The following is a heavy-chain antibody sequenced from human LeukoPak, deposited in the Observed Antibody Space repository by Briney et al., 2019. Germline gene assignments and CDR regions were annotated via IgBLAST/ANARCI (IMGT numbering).Heavy chain of an antibody. V-gene: IGHV3-30*18. D-gene: IGHD5-12*01. CDR1: GFTFSSYG. Sequence: GRSLRLSCAASGFTFSSYGMHWVRQAPGKRLEWVAVISYDGSNKYYADSVKGRFTISRDNSKNTLYLQMNSLRAEDTAVYYCAKQVATRGEFDYWGQGTLVTVSS. CDR3: AKQVATRGEFDY. CDR2: ISYDGSNK. J-gene: IGHJ4*02.